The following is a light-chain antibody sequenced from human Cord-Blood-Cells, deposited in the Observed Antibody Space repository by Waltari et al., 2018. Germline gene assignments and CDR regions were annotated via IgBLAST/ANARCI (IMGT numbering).Light chain of an antibody. J-gene: IGKJ4*01. CDR1: QSVSSSY. Sequence: EIVLTQSPGTLSLSPVERATLSCRASQSVSSSYLAWYQQKPGKTPRLLIYGASSRATGIPDRFSGSGSGTDFTLTISRLEPEDFAVYYCQQYGSSPPLTFGGGTKVEIK. V-gene: IGKV3-20*01. CDR3: QQYGSSPPLT. CDR2: GAS.